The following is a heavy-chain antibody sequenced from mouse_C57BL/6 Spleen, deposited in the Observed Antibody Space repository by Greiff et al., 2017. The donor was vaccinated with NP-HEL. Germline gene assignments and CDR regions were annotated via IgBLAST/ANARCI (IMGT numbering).Heavy chain of an antibody. D-gene: IGHD1-1*01. V-gene: IGHV1-52*01. Sequence: VKLVESGAELVRPGSSVKLSCKASGYTFTSYWMHWVKQRPIQGLEWIGNIDPSDSETHYNQKFKDKATLTVDKSSSTAYMQLSSLTSEDSAVYYCARCSTVVASCDVWGTGTTVTVSS. CDR1: GYTFTSYW. CDR2: IDPSDSET. J-gene: IGHJ1*03. CDR3: ARCSTVVASCDV.